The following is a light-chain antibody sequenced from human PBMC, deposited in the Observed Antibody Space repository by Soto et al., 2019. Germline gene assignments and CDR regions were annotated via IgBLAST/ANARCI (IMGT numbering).Light chain of an antibody. CDR2: GAS. CDR1: QSVSSSY. V-gene: IGKV3-20*01. J-gene: IGKJ4*01. CDR3: QQANIFPFT. Sequence: EIVLTQSPGTLSLSPGERATLSCRASQSVSSSYLAWYQQKPGQAPRLLIYGASSRATGIPDRFSGSGSGTDFTLTISSLQPEDCATYYCQQANIFPFTFGGGTKVEI.